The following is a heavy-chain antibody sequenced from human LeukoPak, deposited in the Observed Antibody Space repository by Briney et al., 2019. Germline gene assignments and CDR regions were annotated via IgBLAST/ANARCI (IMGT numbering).Heavy chain of an antibody. CDR2: ISSDGRDN. D-gene: IGHD2-15*01. CDR1: GFTFNKYP. V-gene: IGHV3-30*04. Sequence: GGSLRLSCAASGFTFNKYPMHWVRQAPGKGPEWVALISSDGRDNYYADSVKGRFTISRDNSKNTLYLQMNSVRAEDTAVYYCAREGYCSGGSCWGYFDYWGQETLVTVSS. J-gene: IGHJ4*02. CDR3: AREGYCSGGSCWGYFDY.